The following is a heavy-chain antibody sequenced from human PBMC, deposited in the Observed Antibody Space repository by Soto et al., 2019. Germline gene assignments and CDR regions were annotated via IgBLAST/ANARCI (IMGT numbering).Heavy chain of an antibody. Sequence: GESLKISCKGSGYSFTSYWIGWVRQMPGKGLEWMGIIYPGDSDTRYSPSFQGQVTISADKSISTAYLQWSSLKASDTAMYYCARLLWVSSGPYGMDVWGRGTTVTVSS. J-gene: IGHJ6*02. CDR2: IYPGDSDT. V-gene: IGHV5-51*01. D-gene: IGHD5-12*01. CDR1: GYSFTSYW. CDR3: ARLLWVSSGPYGMDV.